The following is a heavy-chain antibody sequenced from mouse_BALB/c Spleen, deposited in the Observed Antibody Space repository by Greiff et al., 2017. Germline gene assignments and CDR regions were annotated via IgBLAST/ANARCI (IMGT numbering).Heavy chain of an antibody. J-gene: IGHJ3*01. Sequence: VQLQQSGAELARPGASVKLSCKASGYTFTSYWMQWVKQRPGQGLEWIGAIYPGDGDTRYTQKFKGKATLTADKSSSTAYMQLSSLASEDSAVYYCARGYSDGYDGGFAYWGQGTLVTVSA. CDR3: ARGYSDGYDGGFAY. CDR2: IYPGDGDT. CDR1: GYTFTSYW. V-gene: IGHV1-87*01. D-gene: IGHD2-2*01.